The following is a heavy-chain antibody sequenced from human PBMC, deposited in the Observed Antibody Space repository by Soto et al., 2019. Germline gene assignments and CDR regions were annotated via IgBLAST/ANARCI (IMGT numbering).Heavy chain of an antibody. D-gene: IGHD6-13*01. CDR2: IRTKVNSYAT. V-gene: IGHV3-73*02. Sequence: EVQLVESGGGLVQPGGSLKVSCVASGFTFRDSAMDWVRQASGKGLDWVGRIRTKVNSYATAYAASVKGRFTISRDDSKNTAYLQMNCRKIEDAAVYYCTTGPGLPVGTQDYRSGVDVWGQGTTVTVSS. CDR1: GFTFRDSA. J-gene: IGHJ6*02. CDR3: TTGPGLPVGTQDYRSGVDV.